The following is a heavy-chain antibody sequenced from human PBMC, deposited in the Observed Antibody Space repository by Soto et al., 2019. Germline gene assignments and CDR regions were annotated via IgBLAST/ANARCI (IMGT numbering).Heavy chain of an antibody. D-gene: IGHD3-22*01. CDR3: ARIDRSSGYYRDY. CDR1: GFTVSSNY. V-gene: IGHV3-53*01. CDR2: IYSGGST. Sequence: GSLRLSCAASGFTVSSNYMSWVRQAPGKGLEWVSVIYSGGSTYYADSVKGRFTISRDNSKNTLYLQMNSLRAEDTAVYYCARIDRSSGYYRDYWGQGTLVTVSS. J-gene: IGHJ4*02.